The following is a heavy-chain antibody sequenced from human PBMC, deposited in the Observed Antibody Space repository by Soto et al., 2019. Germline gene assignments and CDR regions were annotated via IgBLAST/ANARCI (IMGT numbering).Heavy chain of an antibody. CDR2: SNPSGGST. V-gene: IGHV1-46*03. CDR1: GYTFTNYY. D-gene: IGHD1-26*01. Sequence: QVQLLQSGAEVKKPGASVKVSCKAAGYTFTNYYMHWVRQAPGQGLEWMGISNPSGGSTRYAQKFQGRVTMTRDTSTSTVYMELRSLRSDDTAVYYRAREESELHDAFDIWGQGTMVTVSS. J-gene: IGHJ3*02. CDR3: AREESELHDAFDI.